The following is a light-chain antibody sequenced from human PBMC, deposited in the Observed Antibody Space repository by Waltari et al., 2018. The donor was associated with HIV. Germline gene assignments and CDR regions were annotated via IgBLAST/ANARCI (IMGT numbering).Light chain of an antibody. CDR2: GAS. Sequence: EIVLMQSPGTLSLSPGERATLSCRASQSVSINYLAWYQQKPGLAPRLLIFGASSRATGIPDRFSGSGSGTDFTLTISRLEPEDFAAYFCLHYGGSFRTFGQGTKLEIK. CDR3: LHYGGSFRT. CDR1: QSVSINY. V-gene: IGKV3-20*01. J-gene: IGKJ2*01.